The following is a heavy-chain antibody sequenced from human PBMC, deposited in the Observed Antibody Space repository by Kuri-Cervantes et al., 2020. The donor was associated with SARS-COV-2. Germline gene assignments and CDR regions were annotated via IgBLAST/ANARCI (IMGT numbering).Heavy chain of an antibody. CDR3: ARDSGEQLVLDYYYYYGMDV. D-gene: IGHD6-6*01. Sequence: SETLSLTCTVSGGSISSYYWSWIRQPPGKGLEWIGEIYHSGSTNYNPSLKSRVTISVDKSKNQFSLKLSSVTAADTAVYYCARDSGEQLVLDYYYYYGMDVWGQGTTVTVSS. CDR2: IYHSGST. CDR1: GGSISSYY. V-gene: IGHV4-59*01. J-gene: IGHJ6*02.